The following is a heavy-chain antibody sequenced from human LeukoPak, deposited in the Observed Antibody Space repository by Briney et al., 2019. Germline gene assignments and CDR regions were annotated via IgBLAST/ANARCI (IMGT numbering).Heavy chain of an antibody. CDR2: IFYSGST. CDR1: GGSISSSSYY. J-gene: IGHJ6*02. D-gene: IGHD4-17*01. CDR3: AREDPQTTVPEGMDV. Sequence: SETLSLTCTVSGGSISSSSYYWGWLRQPPGKGLEWIGSIFYSGSTYYNPSLKSRVTISVDTSKNQFSLKLRSVTAADTAVYYCAREDPQTTVPEGMDVWGQGTTVTVSS. V-gene: IGHV4-39*07.